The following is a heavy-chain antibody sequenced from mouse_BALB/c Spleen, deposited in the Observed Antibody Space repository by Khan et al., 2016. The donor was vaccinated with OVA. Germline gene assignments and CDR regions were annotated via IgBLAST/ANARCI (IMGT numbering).Heavy chain of an antibody. J-gene: IGHJ4*01. CDR1: GYTFTNYG. Sequence: QIQLVQSGPELKKPGETVKISCKASGYTFTNYGMNWVKQAPGKGLKWMGWINTYTGEPTHADDFKGRFAFSLETSASTAYLQINNLKNEDTATFYCGRSRYLSGVMVYWGQGTSVTVSA. CDR2: INTYTGEP. CDR3: GRSRYLSGVMVY. V-gene: IGHV9-3-1*01. D-gene: IGHD1-1*01.